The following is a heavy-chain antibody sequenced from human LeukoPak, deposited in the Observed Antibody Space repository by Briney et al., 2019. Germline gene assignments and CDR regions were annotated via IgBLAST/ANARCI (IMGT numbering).Heavy chain of an antibody. CDR1: GFTYSSYS. V-gene: IGHV3-21*01. Sequence: GGSLRLSCAASGFTYSSYSMNWVRQAPGKGLEWVSSISSSSSYIYYADSVKGRFTISRDNAKNSLYLQMNSLRAEDTAVYYCARGAIAARGDAFDIWGQGTMVTVSS. CDR3: ARGAIAARGDAFDI. CDR2: ISSSSSYI. J-gene: IGHJ3*02. D-gene: IGHD6-6*01.